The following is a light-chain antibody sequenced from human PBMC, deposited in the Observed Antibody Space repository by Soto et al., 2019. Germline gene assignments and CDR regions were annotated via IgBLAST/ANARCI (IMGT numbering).Light chain of an antibody. CDR1: QSISSW. CDR3: QQYNSYST. J-gene: IGKJ1*01. CDR2: KAS. V-gene: IGKV1-5*03. Sequence: DIQMTQSPSTLSASVGDRVTITCLASQSISSWLAWYQQKPGKAPKLLIYKASSLESGVPSRFSGSGSGTEFTLTVSSLQPDDVATYYCQQYNSYSTFGQGTKVEIK.